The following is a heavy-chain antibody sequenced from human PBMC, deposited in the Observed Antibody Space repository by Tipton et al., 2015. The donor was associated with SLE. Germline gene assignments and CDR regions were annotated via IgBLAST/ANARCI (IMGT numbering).Heavy chain of an antibody. CDR2: IYYSGST. V-gene: IGHV4-59*01. CDR1: GGSISSYY. D-gene: IGHD1-26*01. CDR3: ARDGPGGSYS. J-gene: IGHJ4*02. Sequence: GLVKPSETLSLTCTVPGGSISSYYWSWIRQPPGKGLGWIGYIYYSGSTNYNPSLKSRVTISVDTSKNQFSLKLSSVSAADTAVYYCARDGPGGSYSWGQGTLVTVSS.